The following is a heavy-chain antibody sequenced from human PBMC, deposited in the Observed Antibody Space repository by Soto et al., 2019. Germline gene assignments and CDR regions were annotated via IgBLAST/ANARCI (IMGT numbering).Heavy chain of an antibody. CDR2: LSGSGANT. D-gene: IGHD4-4*01. CDR1: AFTFSSYA. Sequence: PGGSLRLSCAASAFTFSSYAMSWLRQAPGKGLEWVSGLSGSGANTYYADSVKGRFTISRDNSKNTLYLQMNSLRVEDTAVYYCAKDLFGNYADYFDYSGQGTLVTVSS. J-gene: IGHJ4*02. V-gene: IGHV3-23*01. CDR3: AKDLFGNYADYFDY.